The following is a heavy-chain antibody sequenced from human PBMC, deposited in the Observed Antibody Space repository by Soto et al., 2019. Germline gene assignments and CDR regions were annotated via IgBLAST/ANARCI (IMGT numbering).Heavy chain of an antibody. J-gene: IGHJ6*03. CDR2: INHSGST. CDR3: ARLRTRYDFWSGYYPPPDV. CDR1: GGSFSGYY. Sequence: SETLSLTCAVYGGSFSGYYWSWIRQPPGKGLEWIGEINHSGSTNYNPSLKSRVTISVDTSKNQFSLKPSSVTAADTAVSDCARLRTRYDFWSGYYPPPDVWGKGTTVTV. D-gene: IGHD3-3*01. V-gene: IGHV4-34*01.